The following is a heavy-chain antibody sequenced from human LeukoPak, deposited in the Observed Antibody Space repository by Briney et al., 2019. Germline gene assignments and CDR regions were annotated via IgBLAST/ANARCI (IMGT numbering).Heavy chain of an antibody. Sequence: SVKVSCKASGGTFSSYAISWVRQAPGQGLEWMGRIIPILGIANYAQKFQGRVTITADKSTSTAYMELSSLRSEDTAVYYCARAPIAAAGIGFDPWGQGTPVTVSS. D-gene: IGHD6-13*01. CDR3: ARAPIAAAGIGFDP. V-gene: IGHV1-69*04. CDR2: IIPILGIA. J-gene: IGHJ5*02. CDR1: GGTFSSYA.